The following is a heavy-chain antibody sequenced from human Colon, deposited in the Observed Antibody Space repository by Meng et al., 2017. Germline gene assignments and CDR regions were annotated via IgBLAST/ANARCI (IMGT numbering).Heavy chain of an antibody. CDR1: GFIFTNYD. CDR3: AKELANARPFDY. Sequence: GESLKISCAASGFIFTNYDMSWVRQAPGKGPEWVSTVTIDGATHYADSVKGRFSISRDNSKNTLFLQMNSRRVEDTAIYYCAKELANARPFDYWGQGTLVTVSS. CDR2: VTIDGAT. V-gene: IGHV3-23*01. J-gene: IGHJ4*02. D-gene: IGHD2-2*01.